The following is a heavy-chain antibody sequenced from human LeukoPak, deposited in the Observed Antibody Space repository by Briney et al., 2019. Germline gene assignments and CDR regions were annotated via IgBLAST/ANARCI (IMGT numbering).Heavy chain of an antibody. D-gene: IGHD2-15*01. V-gene: IGHV3-15*01. CDR1: GFTFNDAW. Sequence: PGGSLRLSCAASGFTFNDAWMSWIRQAPGMGLEWVGRIKSKNDGGKTDYSAPVKGRFTISRDDSKNTLYLQINSLKTEDTAVYYCTADMPASSRAADYWGQGTLVTVSS. CDR3: TADMPASSRAADY. J-gene: IGHJ4*02. CDR2: IKSKNDGGKT.